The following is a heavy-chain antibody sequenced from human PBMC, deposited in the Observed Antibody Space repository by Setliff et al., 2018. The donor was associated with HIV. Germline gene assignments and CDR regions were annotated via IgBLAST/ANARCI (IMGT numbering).Heavy chain of an antibody. CDR2: INQDGSEI. D-gene: IGHD3-22*01. V-gene: IGHV3-7*03. J-gene: IGHJ3*02. Sequence: GGSLRLSCAASGFTFSSCWMSWVRQAPGKRLEWVANINQDGSEIHYVDSVKGRFTISRDNAKNSLYLQMNSLRAEDTAVYYCTRDFRYYDSSGYYFYSDAFDIWGQGTMVTVS. CDR1: GFTFSSCW. CDR3: TRDFRYYDSSGYYFYSDAFDI.